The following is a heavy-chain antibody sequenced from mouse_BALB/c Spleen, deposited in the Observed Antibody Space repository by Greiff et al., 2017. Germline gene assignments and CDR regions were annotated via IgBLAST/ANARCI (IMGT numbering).Heavy chain of an antibody. CDR2: IYPSDSYT. CDR3: TRSNGGAWFAY. CDR1: GYTFTSYW. Sequence: VQLQQPGAELVRPGASVKLSCKASGYTFTSYWINWVKQRPGQGLEWIGNIYPSDSYTNYNQKFKDKATLTVDKSSSTAYMQLSSPTSEDSAVYYCTRSNGGAWFAYWGQGTLVTVSA. V-gene: IGHV1-69*02. J-gene: IGHJ3*01.